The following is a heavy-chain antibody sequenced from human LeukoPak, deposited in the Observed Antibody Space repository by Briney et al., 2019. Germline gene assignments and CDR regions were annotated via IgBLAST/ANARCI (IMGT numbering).Heavy chain of an antibody. CDR2: ISSSGSTI. CDR1: GFTFSSYE. D-gene: IGHD6-6*01. V-gene: IGHV3-48*03. Sequence: GGSLRLSCAASGFTFSSYEMNWVRQAPEKGLEWVSYISSSGSTIYYADSVKGRFTISRDNAKNSLYLQMNSLRAEDTAVYYCARGIRGSSSDCWGQGTLVTVST. CDR3: ARGIRGSSSDC. J-gene: IGHJ4*02.